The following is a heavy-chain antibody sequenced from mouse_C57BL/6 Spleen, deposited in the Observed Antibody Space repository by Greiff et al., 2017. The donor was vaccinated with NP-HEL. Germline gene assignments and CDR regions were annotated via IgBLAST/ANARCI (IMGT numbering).Heavy chain of an antibody. J-gene: IGHJ3*01. CDR1: GYTFTDYN. D-gene: IGHD3-1*01. CDR3: ARGGYGFAY. Sequence: VQLQQSGPELVKPGASVKIPCKASGYTFTDYNMDWVKQSHGKSLEWIGDINPNNGGTIYNQKFKGKATLTVDKSSSTAYMELRSLTSEVTAVYYCARGGYGFAYWGQGTLVTVSA. V-gene: IGHV1-18*01. CDR2: INPNNGGT.